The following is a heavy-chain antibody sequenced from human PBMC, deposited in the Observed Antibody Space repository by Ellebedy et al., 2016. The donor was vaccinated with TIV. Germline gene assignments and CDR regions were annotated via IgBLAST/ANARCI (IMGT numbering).Heavy chain of an antibody. V-gene: IGHV3-7*01. D-gene: IGHD6-19*01. CDR3: ARDQWLGRAYYFDS. CDR1: GFTFSNYW. Sequence: GGSLRLSCAASGFTFSNYWMSWVRQAPGKGLDWVANIKQDGSEKYYVDSVKGRFSISRDNAKNSLYVQMNSLRDEDTAVYYCARDQWLGRAYYFDSWGQGTLVTVSS. CDR2: IKQDGSEK. J-gene: IGHJ4*02.